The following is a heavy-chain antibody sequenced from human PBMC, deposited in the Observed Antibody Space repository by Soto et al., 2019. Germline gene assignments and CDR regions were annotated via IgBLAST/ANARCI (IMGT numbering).Heavy chain of an antibody. V-gene: IGHV1-18*01. CDR3: ARIGVADNYYYYGMDV. CDR2: ISAYNGNT. Sequence: ASVKVSCKTSGYTFASYGITWVRQAPGQGLEWMGWISAYNGNTNYAQKLQGRITVTTESYRTTAYMELRNLTSDDTAVYYCARIGVADNYYYYGMDVWGQGTTVTV. CDR1: GYTFASYG. D-gene: IGHD3-3*01. J-gene: IGHJ6*02.